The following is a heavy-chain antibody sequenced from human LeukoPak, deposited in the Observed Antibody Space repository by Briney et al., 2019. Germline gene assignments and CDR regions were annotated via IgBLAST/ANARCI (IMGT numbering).Heavy chain of an antibody. CDR2: INHSGST. Sequence: PSETLSLTCAVYGGSFSGYYWSWIRQPPGKGLEWIGEINHSGSTNYNPSLKSRVTISVDTSKNQFSLKLSSVTAADTAVYYCARLRDGYNPGGEDAFDIWGQGTMVTVSS. CDR3: ARLRDGYNPGGEDAFDI. V-gene: IGHV4-34*01. CDR1: GGSFSGYY. J-gene: IGHJ3*02. D-gene: IGHD5-24*01.